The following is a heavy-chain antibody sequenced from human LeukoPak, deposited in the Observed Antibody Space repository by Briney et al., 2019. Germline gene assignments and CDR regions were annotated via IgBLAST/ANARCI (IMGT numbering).Heavy chain of an antibody. V-gene: IGHV1-2*02. CDR2: INLNSGGT. Sequence: ASVKVSCKASGYTFTGYYMHWVRQAPGQGLEWMGWINLNSGGTNYAQKFQGRVTMTRDTSISTAYMELSRLRSDDTAVYYCARGPHYYDSSGYGNDYWGQGTLVTVSS. CDR3: ARGPHYYDSSGYGNDY. CDR1: GYTFTGYY. D-gene: IGHD3-22*01. J-gene: IGHJ4*02.